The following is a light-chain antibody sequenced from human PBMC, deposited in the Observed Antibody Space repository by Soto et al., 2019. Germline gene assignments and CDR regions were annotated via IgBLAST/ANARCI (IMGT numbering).Light chain of an antibody. CDR2: GNT. J-gene: IGLJ1*01. CDR3: QSYDSTLSARYV. V-gene: IGLV1-40*01. CDR1: SSNIGAGYD. Sequence: QSVLTQPPSVSGAPGQRVTISCTGSSSNIGAGYDVHWYQQRPGTAPKLLIFGNTNRPSRVPDRFSGSKSGTSASLAITGLQAEDEGDYYCQSYDSTLSARYVFGTGTQLTVL.